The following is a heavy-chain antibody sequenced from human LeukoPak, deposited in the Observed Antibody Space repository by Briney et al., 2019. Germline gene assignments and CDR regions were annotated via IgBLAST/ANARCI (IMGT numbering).Heavy chain of an antibody. V-gene: IGHV4-34*01. CDR1: GGSFSGYY. Sequence: SETLSLTCAVYGGSFSGYYWSWIRQPSGKGLEWIGEINHSGSTNYNPSLKSRVTISVDTSKNQFSLKLSSVTAADTAVYYCAGLPGGTYYYDSSGHNWGQGTLVTVSS. CDR2: INHSGST. CDR3: AGLPGGTYYYDSSGHN. D-gene: IGHD3-22*01. J-gene: IGHJ4*02.